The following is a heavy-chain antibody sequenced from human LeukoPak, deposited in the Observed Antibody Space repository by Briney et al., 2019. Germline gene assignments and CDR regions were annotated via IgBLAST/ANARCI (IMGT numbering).Heavy chain of an antibody. J-gene: IGHJ3*02. Sequence: MPGGSLRLSCAASGFTFSDYYMSWIRQAPGKGLEWVSYISSSGSNIYYADSVKGRFTISRDNAKNSLYLQMNSLRAEDTAVYYCARDGYYYDPYDAFDIWGQGTMVTVSS. CDR3: ARDGYYYDPYDAFDI. D-gene: IGHD3-22*01. CDR1: GFTFSDYY. V-gene: IGHV3-11*01. CDR2: ISSSGSNI.